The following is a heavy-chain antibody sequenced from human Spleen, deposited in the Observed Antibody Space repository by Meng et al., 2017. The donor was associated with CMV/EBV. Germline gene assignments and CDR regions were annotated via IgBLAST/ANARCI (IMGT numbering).Heavy chain of an antibody. CDR3: AKGQRTSIYYYGMDV. Sequence: GGSLRLSCAASGFTFSSYAMHWVRQTPGEGLEWVAFIRNDGLNNYYADSVKGRFTISRDNAKNTLFLQMNSLRPDDTAIYYCAKGQRTSIYYYGMDVWGQETTVTVSS. CDR2: IRNDGLNN. J-gene: IGHJ6*02. CDR1: GFTFSSYA. D-gene: IGHD2-2*01. V-gene: IGHV3-30*02.